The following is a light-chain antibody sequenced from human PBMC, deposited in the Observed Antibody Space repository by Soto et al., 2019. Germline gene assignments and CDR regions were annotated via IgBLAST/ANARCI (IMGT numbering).Light chain of an antibody. CDR1: SSDVGGYNY. V-gene: IGLV2-14*01. Sequence: QSALTQPASVSGSPGQSITISCTGTSSDVGGYNYVSWYQQHPGKAPKLMIYEVTDRPSGVSHRVSGSKSANTASLTTSGLQAEDEADYYCTSYTSSGAVVFGGGTKLTVL. CDR2: EVT. J-gene: IGLJ2*01. CDR3: TSYTSSGAVV.